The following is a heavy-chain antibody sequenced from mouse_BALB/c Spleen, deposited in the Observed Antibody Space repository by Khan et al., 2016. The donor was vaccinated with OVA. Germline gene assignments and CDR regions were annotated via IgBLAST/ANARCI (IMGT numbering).Heavy chain of an antibody. Sequence: QVQLKQPGAELVRPGTSVKMSCKAAGYTFTNYWIGWVKHRPGHGLEWIGDIFPGGGYTNYDEKIKGKATLTADTSSSTAYTQLSSLTSEDYARKYCERRGAARATWDYFDYWGQGTTRTVSS. CDR1: GYTFTNYW. CDR2: IFPGGGYT. J-gene: IGHJ2*01. CDR3: ERRGAARATWDYFDY. V-gene: IGHV1-63*02. D-gene: IGHD3-1*01.